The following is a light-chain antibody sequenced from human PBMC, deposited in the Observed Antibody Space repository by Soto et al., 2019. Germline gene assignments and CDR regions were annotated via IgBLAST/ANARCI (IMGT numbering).Light chain of an antibody. CDR3: CSYAGRSTVV. CDR2: EGG. J-gene: IGLJ3*02. Sequence: QSALTQPASVSGSPGQSITISCTGTSSDVGSYNLVSWYQQHPGKPPQLMIYEGGKRPSGVSHRFSGSKSGNTASLTISGLQAEDEADYYCCSYAGRSTVVFGGGTKLTVL. V-gene: IGLV2-23*01. CDR1: SSDVGSYNL.